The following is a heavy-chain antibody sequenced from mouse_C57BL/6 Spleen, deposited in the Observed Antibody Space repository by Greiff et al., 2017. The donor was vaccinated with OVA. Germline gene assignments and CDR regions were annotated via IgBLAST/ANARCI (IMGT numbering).Heavy chain of an antibody. Sequence: QVQLQQSGPELVKPGASVKLSCKASGYTFTSYDINWVKQRPGQGLEWIGWIYPRDGSTKYNEKFKGKATLTVDTSSSTAYMELHSLTSEDSAVYFCARHGNYVVDYYAMDYWGQGTSVTVSS. J-gene: IGHJ4*01. CDR2: IYPRDGST. V-gene: IGHV1-85*01. CDR1: GYTFTSYD. CDR3: ARHGNYVVDYYAMDY. D-gene: IGHD2-1*01.